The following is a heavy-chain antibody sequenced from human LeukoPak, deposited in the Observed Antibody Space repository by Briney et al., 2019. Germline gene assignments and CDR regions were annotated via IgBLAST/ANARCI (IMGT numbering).Heavy chain of an antibody. CDR2: IYYSGST. J-gene: IGHJ5*02. D-gene: IGHD2-2*01. V-gene: IGHV4-34*01. Sequence: PSETLSLTCAVYGGSFSGYYWSWIRQPPGKGLEWIGSIYYSGSTYYNPSLKSRVTISVDTSKNQFSLKLSSVTAADTAVYYCARLVGYCSSTSCYLPWGQGTLVTVSS. CDR3: ARLVGYCSSTSCYLP. CDR1: GGSFSGYY.